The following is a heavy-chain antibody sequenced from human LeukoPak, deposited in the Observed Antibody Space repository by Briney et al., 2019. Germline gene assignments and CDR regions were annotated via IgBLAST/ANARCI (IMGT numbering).Heavy chain of an antibody. J-gene: IGHJ4*02. CDR1: GFTFSSYG. Sequence: GGSLRLSCAASGFTFSSYGMHWVRQAPGKELEWVAFIRYDGSNKYYADSVKGRFTISRDNSKNTLYLQMNSLRAEDTAVYYCAKSLYITMIVVVITPPDYRGQGTLVTVSS. CDR2: IRYDGSNK. V-gene: IGHV3-30*02. D-gene: IGHD3-22*01. CDR3: AKSLYITMIVVVITPPDY.